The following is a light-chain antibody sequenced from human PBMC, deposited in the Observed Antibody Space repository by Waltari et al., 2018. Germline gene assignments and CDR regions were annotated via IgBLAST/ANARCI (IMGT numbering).Light chain of an antibody. CDR2: DQN. J-gene: IGLJ2*01. Sequence: SSELTQDPAVSVAMGQTVTITCQGNSLRSSYASWYQQRPGQAPIRVIYDQNTRPSGVPDRFSGSRSDNTASLTITGAQAEDEASYYCHSRDGSGSGGSFGGGTKLTVL. CDR3: HSRDGSGSGGS. CDR1: SLRSSY. V-gene: IGLV3-19*01.